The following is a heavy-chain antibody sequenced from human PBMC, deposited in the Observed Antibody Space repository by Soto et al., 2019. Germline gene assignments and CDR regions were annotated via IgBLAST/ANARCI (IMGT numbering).Heavy chain of an antibody. CDR3: AREKWGSGSRWFDP. J-gene: IGHJ5*02. V-gene: IGHV1-3*01. Sequence: ASVKVSCKASGYTFTSYAMNWVRQAPGQRLEWMGWINVGNGNTKYSQNFQGRVTITQDTSASTAYMELSSLTSEDTAVYYCAREKWGSGSRWFDPWGQGILVTVSS. D-gene: IGHD6-19*01. CDR2: INVGNGNT. CDR1: GYTFTSYA.